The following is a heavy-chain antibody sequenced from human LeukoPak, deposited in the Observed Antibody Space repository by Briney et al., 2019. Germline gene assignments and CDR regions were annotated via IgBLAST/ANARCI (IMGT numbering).Heavy chain of an antibody. V-gene: IGHV1-2*02. J-gene: IGHJ4*02. D-gene: IGHD4-23*01. CDR1: GYTFTSYD. Sequence: ASVKVSCKASGYTFTSYDINWVRQATGQGLEWMGWINPNSGGTNYAQKFQGRVTMTRDTSISTAYMELSRLRSDDTAVYYCARDDGGNSVVYWGQGTLVTVSS. CDR3: ARDDGGNSVVY. CDR2: INPNSGGT.